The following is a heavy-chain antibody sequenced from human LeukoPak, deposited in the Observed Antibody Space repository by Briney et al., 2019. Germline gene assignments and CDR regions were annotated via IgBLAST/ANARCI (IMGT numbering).Heavy chain of an antibody. Sequence: PSGTLSLTCTVSGGSISSYYWSWIRQPPGKGLEWIGYIYHSGSTYYNPSLKSRVTISVDRSKNQFSLKLSSVTAADTAVYYCARYPPMSEASHDYGDYEWSYFDYWGQGTLVTVSS. CDR2: IYHSGST. CDR3: ARYPPMSEASHDYGDYEWSYFDY. D-gene: IGHD4-17*01. J-gene: IGHJ4*02. CDR1: GGSISSYY. V-gene: IGHV4-59*01.